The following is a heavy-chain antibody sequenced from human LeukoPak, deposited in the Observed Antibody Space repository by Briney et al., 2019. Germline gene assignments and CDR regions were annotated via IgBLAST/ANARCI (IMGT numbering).Heavy chain of an antibody. CDR1: GFIFSSHA. Sequence: GGSLRLSCAASGFIFSSHAMNWVRQAPGKGLEWVAVISYDGSNKYYADSVKGRFTISRDNSKNTLYLQMNGLRAEDTAVYYCAKWGMGCGSGGSCYLGYFDYWGQGTLVTVSS. D-gene: IGHD2-15*01. CDR3: AKWGMGCGSGGSCYLGYFDY. CDR2: ISYDGSNK. V-gene: IGHV3-30*18. J-gene: IGHJ4*02.